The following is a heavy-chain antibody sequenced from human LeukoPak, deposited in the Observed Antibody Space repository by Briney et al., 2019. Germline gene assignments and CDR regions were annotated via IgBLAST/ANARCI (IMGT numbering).Heavy chain of an antibody. J-gene: IGHJ3*02. V-gene: IGHV4-59*01. CDR2: IYFSGST. CDR3: ARMFGGYCSGGSCYKAFDI. Sequence: SETLSLTCAVYGGSFSSYYWSWIRQPPGKGLEWIGYIYFSGSTNSNPSLKSRVTISVDTSKNQFSLKLSSVTAADTAVYYCARMFGGYCSGGSCYKAFDIWGQGTMVTVSS. D-gene: IGHD2-15*01. CDR1: GGSFSSYY.